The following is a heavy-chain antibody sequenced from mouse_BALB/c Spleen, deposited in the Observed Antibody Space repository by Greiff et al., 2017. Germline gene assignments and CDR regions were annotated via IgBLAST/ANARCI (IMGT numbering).Heavy chain of an antibody. Sequence: QVQLQQSGAELVRPGSSVKISCKASDYAFSSYWMNWVKQRPGQGLEWIGQIYPGDGDTNYNGKFKGKATLTAEKSSSIAYMQLSSLTSEDSAVYFCARNYDGYSFAYWGQGTLVTVSA. D-gene: IGHD2-3*01. CDR2: IYPGDGDT. V-gene: IGHV1-80*01. CDR3: ARNYDGYSFAY. J-gene: IGHJ3*01. CDR1: DYAFSSYW.